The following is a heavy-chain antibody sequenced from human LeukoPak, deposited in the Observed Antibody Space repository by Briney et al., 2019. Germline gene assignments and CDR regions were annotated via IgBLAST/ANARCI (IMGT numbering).Heavy chain of an antibody. V-gene: IGHV1-69*04. CDR1: GVTFSSYT. CDR3: ARDRGDYYDSSGYYYVSY. D-gene: IGHD3-22*01. CDR2: IIPTLGIG. J-gene: IGHJ4*02. Sequence: SVKVSCKASGVTFSSYTISWVRQAPGQGLEWMGRIIPTLGIGNYAQKFQGRVTITADKSTSTAYMELSSLRSEDTAVYYCARDRGDYYDSSGYYYVSYWGQGTLVTVSS.